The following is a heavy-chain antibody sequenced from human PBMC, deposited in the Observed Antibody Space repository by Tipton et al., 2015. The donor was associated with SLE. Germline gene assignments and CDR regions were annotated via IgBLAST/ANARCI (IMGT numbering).Heavy chain of an antibody. CDR2: IRYVGTNT. D-gene: IGHD1-1*01. Sequence: SGFTFSSYGMHWVRQAPGKGLEWVAFIRYVGTNTLYADSVKGRFTTSRDSSTSTVYLQMNSLRIEDTAVYYCAKDGSNWNLDYWGLGTLVTVSS. J-gene: IGHJ4*02. CDR3: AKDGSNWNLDY. V-gene: IGHV3-30*02. CDR1: GFTFSSYG.